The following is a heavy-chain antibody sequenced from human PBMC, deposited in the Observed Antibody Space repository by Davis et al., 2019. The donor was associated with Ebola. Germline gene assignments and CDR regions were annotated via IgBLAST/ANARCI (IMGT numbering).Heavy chain of an antibody. CDR1: GYTFTSYY. V-gene: IGHV1-46*01. D-gene: IGHD6-13*01. CDR3: ARDLRSWAAAAGGFDY. J-gene: IGHJ4*02. Sequence: ASVKVSCKASGYTFTSYYMNWVRQAPGQGLEWMGIINPSGGSTTYTQKFLGRVTMTRDTSTSTVYMELSSLTSEDTAVYYCARDLRSWAAAAGGFDYWGQGTLVTVSS. CDR2: INPSGGST.